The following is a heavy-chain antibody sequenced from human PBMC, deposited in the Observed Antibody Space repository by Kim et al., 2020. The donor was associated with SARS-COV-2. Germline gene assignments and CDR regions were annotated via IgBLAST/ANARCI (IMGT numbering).Heavy chain of an antibody. Sequence: GGSLRLSCTASGFTFGDYAMSWVRQAPGKGLEWVGFIKRKAYGGTTEYSASVKGRFTITRDDSKSIAYLHMNSLKTEDTAVYFCTRDRLYTSSSFWFDPWGQGTLVTVSS. CDR2: IKRKAYGGTT. CDR1: GFTFGDYA. CDR3: TRDRLYTSSSFWFDP. V-gene: IGHV3-49*04. J-gene: IGHJ5*02. D-gene: IGHD6-13*01.